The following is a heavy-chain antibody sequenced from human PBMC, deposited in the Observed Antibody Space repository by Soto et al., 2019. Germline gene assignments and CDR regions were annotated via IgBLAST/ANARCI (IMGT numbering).Heavy chain of an antibody. CDR1: GYTFTSYY. CDR2: INPSGGST. CDR3: ARDSSSGYNWFDP. D-gene: IGHD6-6*01. Sequence: GPSVKVSCKASGYTFTSYYMHWVRQAPGQGLEWMGIINPSGGSTSCAQKFQGRVTMTRDTSTSTVYMELSSLRSEDTAVYYCARDSSSGYNWFDPWGQGTLVTVSS. V-gene: IGHV1-46*01. J-gene: IGHJ5*02.